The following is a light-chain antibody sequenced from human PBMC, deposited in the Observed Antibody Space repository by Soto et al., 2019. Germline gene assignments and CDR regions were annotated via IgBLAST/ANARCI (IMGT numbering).Light chain of an antibody. V-gene: IGKV1-16*02. CDR1: QGISNY. CDR2: AVS. CDR3: EQYDSFPLT. Sequence: DIQMTQSPSSVSASVGDRVTITCRAGQGISNYLAWFQKKPGKAPKALIYAVSNLQSGVPSKFSGSGSGRDFALTISGLQPEDSATYYCEQYDSFPLTLGGGTKVEIK. J-gene: IGKJ4*01.